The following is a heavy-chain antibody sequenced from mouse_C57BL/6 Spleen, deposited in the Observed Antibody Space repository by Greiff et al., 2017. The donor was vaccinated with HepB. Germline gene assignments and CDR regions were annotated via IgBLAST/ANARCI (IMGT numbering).Heavy chain of an antibody. Sequence: QVQLQQSGPELVKPGASVKISCKASGYAFSSSWMNWVKQRPGKGLEWIGRIYPGDGDTNYNGKFKGKATLTADKSSSTAYMQLSSLTSEDSAVYCCARRGGEAWFAYWGQGTLVTVSA. J-gene: IGHJ3*01. CDR1: GYAFSSSW. CDR2: IYPGDGDT. V-gene: IGHV1-82*01. CDR3: ARRGGEAWFAY.